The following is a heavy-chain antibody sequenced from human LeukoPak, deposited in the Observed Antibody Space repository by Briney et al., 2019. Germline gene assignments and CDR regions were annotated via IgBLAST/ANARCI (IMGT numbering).Heavy chain of an antibody. D-gene: IGHD4-11*01. CDR1: GFTFSHYG. V-gene: IGHV3-33*06. J-gene: IGHJ4*02. CDR2: IWSDATNQ. Sequence: PGRSLRLSCAASGFTFSHYGMNWVRQAPGKGLEWVAVIWSDATNQYYADSVKGRFTISRDNVKNTVSLQMNSLRAEDTAVYYCAKDAQRGFDYINSLELWGQGALVTVSS. CDR3: AKDAQRGFDYINSLEL.